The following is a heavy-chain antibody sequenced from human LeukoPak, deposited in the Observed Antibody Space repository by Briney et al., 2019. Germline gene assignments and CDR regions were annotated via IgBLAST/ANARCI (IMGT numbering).Heavy chain of an antibody. V-gene: IGHV1-24*01. CDR1: GYTLTELS. CDR2: FDPEDGET. D-gene: IGHD4-17*01. CDR3: ATTQMTTVTTGHWFDP. J-gene: IGHJ5*02. Sequence: ASVKVSCTVSGYTLTELSMHWVRRAPGKGLEWMGGFDPEDGETIYAQKFQGRVTMTEDTSTDTAYMELSSLRSEDTAVYYCATTQMTTVTTGHWFDPWGQGTLVTVSS.